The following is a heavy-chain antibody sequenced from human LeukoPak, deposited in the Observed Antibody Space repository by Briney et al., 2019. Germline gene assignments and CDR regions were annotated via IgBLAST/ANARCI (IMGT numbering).Heavy chain of an antibody. V-gene: IGHV1-69*13. Sequence: ASVKVSCKASGGTFSSYAISWVRQAPGQGLGWMGGIIPIFGTANYAQKFQGRVTITADESTSTAYMELSSLRSEDTAVYYCAKDRSIGTYYTFDRWGQGTLVTVSS. J-gene: IGHJ4*02. CDR2: IIPIFGTA. CDR3: AKDRSIGTYYTFDR. D-gene: IGHD1-26*01. CDR1: GGTFSSYA.